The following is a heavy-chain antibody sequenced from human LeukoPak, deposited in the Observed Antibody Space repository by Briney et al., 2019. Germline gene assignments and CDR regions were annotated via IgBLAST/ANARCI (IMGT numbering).Heavy chain of an antibody. V-gene: IGHV3-15*01. CDR2: IRSKTNGGTT. Sequence: GGSLRLSCAASGFTFGSYAMSWVRQAPGKGLEWVGRIRSKTNGGTTDYAAPVKGRFTISRDDSKNMLFLQMNTLKTEDTAVYYCTSDDPVNRSWGKGTLVTVSS. J-gene: IGHJ4*02. CDR1: GFTFGSYA. D-gene: IGHD2/OR15-2a*01. CDR3: TSDDPVNRS.